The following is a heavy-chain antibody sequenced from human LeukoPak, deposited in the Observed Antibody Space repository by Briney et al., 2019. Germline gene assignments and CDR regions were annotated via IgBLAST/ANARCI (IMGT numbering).Heavy chain of an antibody. Sequence: PGGSLRLSCAASGFTFSDYDMHWVRQATGKGLEWVSAIGTAGDTYYTGSVKGRFTIYRENDNNSLYLQMNSLRAGDTAVYYCARVAKERGGGAYYFDYWGQGTMVTVSS. J-gene: IGHJ4*02. CDR1: GFTFSDYD. V-gene: IGHV3-13*01. CDR3: ARVAKERGGGAYYFDY. D-gene: IGHD1-1*01. CDR2: IGTAGDT.